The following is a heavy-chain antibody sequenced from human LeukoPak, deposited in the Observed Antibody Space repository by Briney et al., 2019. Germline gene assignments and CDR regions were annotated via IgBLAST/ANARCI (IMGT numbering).Heavy chain of an antibody. V-gene: IGHV1-2*02. D-gene: IGHD5-12*01. CDR2: INPNSGGT. J-gene: IGHJ4*02. Sequence: ASVKVSCKASGYTLTGYYIHWVRQAPGQGLEWMGWINPNSGGTNSAQKFQGRVTMTRDTSISTAYMELSRLRPDDTAVYYCASARGYSGYDSLDYWGQGTLVTVPS. CDR1: GYTLTGYY. CDR3: ASARGYSGYDSLDY.